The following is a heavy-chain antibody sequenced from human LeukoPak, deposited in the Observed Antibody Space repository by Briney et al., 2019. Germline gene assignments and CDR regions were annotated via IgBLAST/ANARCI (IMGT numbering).Heavy chain of an antibody. CDR3: ARRTHDYESGYYYGRGWFDP. D-gene: IGHD3-22*01. J-gene: IGHJ5*02. CDR1: GGSITSDY. Sequence: SETLSLTCIVSGGSITSDYWTWIRQTPGKGLEWIGHIYYSGDTNYNPSLSSRATISVDTSKNQVSLTLTSVTAADTAVYYCARRTHDYESGYYYGRGWFDPWGQGTLVTVSS. V-gene: IGHV4-59*08. CDR2: IYYSGDT.